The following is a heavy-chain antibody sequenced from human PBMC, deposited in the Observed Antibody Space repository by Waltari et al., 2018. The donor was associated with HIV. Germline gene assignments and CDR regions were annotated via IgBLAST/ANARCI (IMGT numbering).Heavy chain of an antibody. Sequence: QVQLVQSGAEVKKPGASVKVSCKVSSYTLTELSMHWVRQAPGKGLEWMGGFDPEDGETIYAQKFQGRVTMTEDTSTDTAYMELSSLRSEDTAVYYCATDLLKGRHRGYHYYGMDVWGQGTTVTVSS. D-gene: IGHD2-15*01. CDR2: FDPEDGET. CDR3: ATDLLKGRHRGYHYYGMDV. V-gene: IGHV1-24*01. CDR1: SYTLTELS. J-gene: IGHJ6*02.